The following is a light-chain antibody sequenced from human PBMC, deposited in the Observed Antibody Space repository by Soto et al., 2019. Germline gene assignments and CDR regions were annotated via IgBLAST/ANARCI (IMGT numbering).Light chain of an antibody. CDR2: EVT. Sequence: QSALTQPASVSGSPGQSITISCTGTNSDVGRYDYVSWYQQHPGKAPKLMIYEVTNRPSGVSNRFSGSKSGNTASLTISGLQAEDKADYYCSSYATSLYVFGPGTKLTVL. J-gene: IGLJ1*01. CDR3: SSYATSLYV. V-gene: IGLV2-14*03. CDR1: NSDVGRYDY.